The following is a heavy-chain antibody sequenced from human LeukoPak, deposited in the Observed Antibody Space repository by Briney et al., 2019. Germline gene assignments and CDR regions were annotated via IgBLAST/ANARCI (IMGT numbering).Heavy chain of an antibody. CDR2: TYYRSKWST. J-gene: IGHJ4*02. CDR1: GDSVSNNSST. D-gene: IGHD5/OR15-5a*01. V-gene: IGHV6-1*01. Sequence: SQTLSLTCAISGDSVSNNSSTWNWIRQPPSRGLEWLGRTYYRSKWSTDYAVSVKSRITINPDTSKNQFSLQLNSVTPDDTAVYYCARGSTTEFHYWGQGTLVTVSS. CDR3: ARGSTTEFHY.